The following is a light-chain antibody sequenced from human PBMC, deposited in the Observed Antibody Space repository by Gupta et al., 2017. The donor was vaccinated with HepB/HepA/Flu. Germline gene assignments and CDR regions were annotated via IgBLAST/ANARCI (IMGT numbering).Light chain of an antibody. CDR3: CSYAGSVV. CDR1: STDVGGYNY. V-gene: IGLV2-11*01. J-gene: IGLJ2*01. CDR2: DVS. Sequence: SAPTQPRPVSGSPGPSVTLTCTGTSTDVGGYNYVTWYQQHPGKAPKLMIYDVSMRPSGVPDGFSGSKSGNTASLTISGLQAEDEADYYCCSYAGSVVFGGGTKLTVL.